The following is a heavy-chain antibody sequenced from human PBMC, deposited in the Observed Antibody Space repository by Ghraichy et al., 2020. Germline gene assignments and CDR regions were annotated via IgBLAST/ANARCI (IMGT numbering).Heavy chain of an antibody. CDR2: ISGSGGST. Sequence: GGSLRLSCAASGFTFSSYAMSWVRQAPGKGLEWVSAISGSGGSTYYADSVKGRFTISRDNSKNTLYLQMNSLRAEDTAVYYCAKDLGGSGSYYNHGDYWGQGTLVTVSS. D-gene: IGHD3-10*01. CDR1: GFTFSSYA. V-gene: IGHV3-23*01. CDR3: AKDLGGSGSYYNHGDY. J-gene: IGHJ4*02.